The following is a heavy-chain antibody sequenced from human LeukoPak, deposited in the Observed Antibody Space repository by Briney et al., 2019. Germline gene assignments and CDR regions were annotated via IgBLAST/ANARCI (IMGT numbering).Heavy chain of an antibody. V-gene: IGHV4-4*09. Sequence: PSETLSLTCTVSGGSISSYYWSWIRQPPGKGLEWIGYIYTSGSTNYNPSLKSRVTISVDTSKNQFSLKLSSVTAADTAVYYCVRRTRDSPFDYWGQGTLITVSS. CDR2: IYTSGST. D-gene: IGHD3-22*01. CDR1: GGSISSYY. CDR3: VRRTRDSPFDY. J-gene: IGHJ4*02.